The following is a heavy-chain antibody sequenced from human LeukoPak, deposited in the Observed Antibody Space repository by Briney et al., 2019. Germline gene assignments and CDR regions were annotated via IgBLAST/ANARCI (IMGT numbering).Heavy chain of an antibody. J-gene: IGHJ6*03. CDR3: AISSYYYYHMDV. Sequence: PSETLSLTCTVSGGSISSYYWSWIRQPPGKGLEWIGYIYYSGSTNYNPSLKSRVTISVDTSKNQFSLKLSSVTAADTAVYYCAISSYYYYHMDVWGKGTTVTVSS. V-gene: IGHV4-59*01. CDR1: GGSISSYY. D-gene: IGHD2-15*01. CDR2: IYYSGST.